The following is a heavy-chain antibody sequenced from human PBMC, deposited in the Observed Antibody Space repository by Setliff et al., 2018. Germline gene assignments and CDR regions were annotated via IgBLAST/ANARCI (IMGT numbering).Heavy chain of an antibody. D-gene: IGHD2-15*01. CDR2: IWDDGVKK. CDR1: GFTFSTYR. V-gene: IGHV3-33*08. CDR3: ARTCSGSGCYAGLES. J-gene: IGHJ4*02. Sequence: GSLRLSCAASGFTFSTYRMHWVRQAPGKGLEWVAVIWDDGVKKYHADSVEGRFTISRDNSKNTLYLQMNSLRPEDTAVYYCARTCSGSGCYAGLESWGQGTPVTVSS.